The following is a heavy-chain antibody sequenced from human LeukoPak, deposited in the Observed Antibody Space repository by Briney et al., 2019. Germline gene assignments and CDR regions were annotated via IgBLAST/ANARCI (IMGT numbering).Heavy chain of an antibody. J-gene: IGHJ6*03. V-gene: IGHV3-30*04. CDR3: ARAGAVLRFYYYMDV. CDR2: ISYDGSNK. Sequence: GGSLRLSCAASGFTFSSYAMHWVRQAPGKGLEWGAVISYDGSNKYYADSVKGRFTISRDNSKNTLYLQMNRLRAEDTAVYYCARAGAVLRFYYYMDVWGKGTTVTVSS. D-gene: IGHD3-3*01. CDR1: GFTFSSYA.